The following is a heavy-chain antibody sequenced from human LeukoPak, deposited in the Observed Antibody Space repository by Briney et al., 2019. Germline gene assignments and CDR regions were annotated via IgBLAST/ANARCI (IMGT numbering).Heavy chain of an antibody. CDR2: ISFDGSNK. V-gene: IGHV3-30*18. J-gene: IGHJ4*02. D-gene: IGHD2-8*01. CDR3: AKDRLLHSTKGEGNFDS. Sequence: GGSLRLSCAASGFTFSSYAMHWVRQAPGKGLEWVAVISFDGSNKYYADSVKGRFTISRDNSRNTLYLQMNSLKLEDTAVYYCAKDRLLHSTKGEGNFDSWGQGTLVTVSS. CDR1: GFTFSSYA.